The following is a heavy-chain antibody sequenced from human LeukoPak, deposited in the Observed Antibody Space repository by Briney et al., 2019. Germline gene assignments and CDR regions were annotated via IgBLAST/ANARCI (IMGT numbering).Heavy chain of an antibody. J-gene: IGHJ5*02. CDR2: IYYSGST. CDR3: ARVDGDYGPSWFDP. V-gene: IGHV4-31*03. Sequence: PSETLSLTCTVSGGSISSGGYYWSWIRQHPGKGLEWIGYIYYSGSTYYNPSLKSRVTISVDTSRNQFSLKLSSVTAADTAVYYCARVDGDYGPSWFDPWGQGTLVTVSS. D-gene: IGHD4-17*01. CDR1: GGSISSGGYY.